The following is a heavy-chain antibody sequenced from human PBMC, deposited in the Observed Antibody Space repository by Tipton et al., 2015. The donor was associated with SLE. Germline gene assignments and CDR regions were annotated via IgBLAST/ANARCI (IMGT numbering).Heavy chain of an antibody. D-gene: IGHD3-22*01. CDR2: INHSGTT. CDR1: GGFFTGYY. J-gene: IGHJ4*02. V-gene: IGHV4-34*01. CDR3: ASYDSSGYFDY. Sequence: LRLSCAVYGGFFTGYYWSWIRQPPGKGLEWIGEINHSGTTNYNPSLKSRVTMSVDKSKNQFSLKLSSVTAADTAVYYCASYDSSGYFDYWGQGTLVTVSS.